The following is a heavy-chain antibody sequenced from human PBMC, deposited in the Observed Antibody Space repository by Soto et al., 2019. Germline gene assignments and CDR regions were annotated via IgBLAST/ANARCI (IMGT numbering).Heavy chain of an antibody. CDR1: GFTFSSYS. CDR2: IIDSGAST. CDR3: AKGRSYYYYYGVDV. Sequence: PGGSLRLSCAASGFTFSSYSMGWVRQAPGKGLEWVSDIIDSGASTYYADSVKGRFTISRDNSKSTLYLQMNSLRAEDTALYYCAKGRSYYYYYGVDVWGQGTTVTSP. J-gene: IGHJ6*02. V-gene: IGHV3-23*01.